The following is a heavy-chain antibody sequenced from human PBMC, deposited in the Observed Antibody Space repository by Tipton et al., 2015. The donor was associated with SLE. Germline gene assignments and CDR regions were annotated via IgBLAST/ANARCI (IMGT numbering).Heavy chain of an antibody. Sequence: SLRLSCAASGFTFSSYGMHWVRQAPGKGLEWVSAISGSGGSTYSADSVKGRFTISRDNSKNTLYLQMNSLRAEDTAVYYCAKGNGAGYWGQGTLVTVSS. D-gene: IGHD4-17*01. J-gene: IGHJ4*02. CDR3: AKGNGAGY. CDR2: ISGSGGST. CDR1: GFTFSSYG. V-gene: IGHV3-23*01.